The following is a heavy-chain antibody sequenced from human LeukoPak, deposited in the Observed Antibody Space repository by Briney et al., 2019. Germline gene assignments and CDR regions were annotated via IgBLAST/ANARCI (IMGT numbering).Heavy chain of an antibody. CDR1: GGSISGNNW. D-gene: IGHD4-23*01. Sequence: SETLSLTCAVSGGSISGNNWWSWVREPPGKGLEWIGDIYHSGSTNYNPSLKSRFTISVDKSKNQFSLKLSSVTAADTAVYYCARVSYGGNNPFDYWGQGTLVTVSS. V-gene: IGHV4-4*02. J-gene: IGHJ4*02. CDR2: IYHSGST. CDR3: ARVSYGGNNPFDY.